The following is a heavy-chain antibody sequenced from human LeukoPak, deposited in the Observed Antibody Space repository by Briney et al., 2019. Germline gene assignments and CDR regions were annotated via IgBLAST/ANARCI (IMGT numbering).Heavy chain of an antibody. J-gene: IGHJ4*02. CDR2: IYRGDSDT. CDR3: ARQIAAAGNNFDY. V-gene: IGHV5-51*01. CDR1: GYSFTSYW. D-gene: IGHD6-13*01. Sequence: GESLKISCKGSGYSFTSYWIGWVRQMPGKGLEWMGIIYRGDSDTRYSPSFQGQVTISADKSISTAYLQWSSLKASDTAMYYCARQIAAAGNNFDYWGQGTLVTVSS.